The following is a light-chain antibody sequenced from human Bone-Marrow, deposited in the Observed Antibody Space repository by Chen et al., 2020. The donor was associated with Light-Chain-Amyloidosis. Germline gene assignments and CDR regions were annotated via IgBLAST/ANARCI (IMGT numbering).Light chain of an antibody. CDR3: QQYGTSPLT. Sequence: EIVLTQSPGTLSLSPGEGANLSCRASQTISSNYLPWYQQKFGQAPSLLIYGSSSRATGIPDRFTGSGSGTDFTLTINRLEPEDFARYYCQQYGTSPLTFGGGTKVEIK. J-gene: IGKJ4*01. V-gene: IGKV3-20*01. CDR1: QTISSNY. CDR2: GSS.